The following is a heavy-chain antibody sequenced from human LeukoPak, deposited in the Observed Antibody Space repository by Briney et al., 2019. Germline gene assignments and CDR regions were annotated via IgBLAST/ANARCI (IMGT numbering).Heavy chain of an antibody. J-gene: IGHJ4*02. CDR3: AKHDSSDCGDR. CDR1: GFTFDDYA. D-gene: IGHD6-25*01. CDR2: ISWNSGSI. V-gene: IGHV3-9*01. Sequence: GGSLRLSCAASGFTFDDYAMHWVRQAPGKGLEWVSGISWNSGSIGYADSVKGRFTISRDNAKNSLYLQMNSLRAEDTAVYYCAKHDSSDCGDRWGQGTLVTVSS.